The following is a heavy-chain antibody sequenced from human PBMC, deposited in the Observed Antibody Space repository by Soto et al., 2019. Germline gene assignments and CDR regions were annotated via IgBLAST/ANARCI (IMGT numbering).Heavy chain of an antibody. CDR2: IYYSGST. J-gene: IGHJ6*02. Sequence: PSETLSLTCTVSAGSVSSGSYYWSWIRQPPGKGLEWIGYIYYSGSTNYNPSLKSRVTISVDTSKNQFSLKLSSVTAADTAVYYCARDPVLRYFDWSPLYGMDVWRQGTTVTVSS. CDR1: AGSVSSGSYY. V-gene: IGHV4-61*01. CDR3: ARDPVLRYFDWSPLYGMDV. D-gene: IGHD3-9*01.